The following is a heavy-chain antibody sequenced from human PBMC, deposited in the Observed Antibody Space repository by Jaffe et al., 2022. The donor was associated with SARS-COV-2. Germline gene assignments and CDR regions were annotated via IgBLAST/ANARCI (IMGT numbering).Heavy chain of an antibody. CDR2: ISSSSSYT. CDR1: GFTFSDYY. V-gene: IGHV3-11*06. J-gene: IGHJ2*01. Sequence: QVQLVESGGGLVKPGGSLRLSCAASGFTFSDYYMSWIRQAPGKGLEWVSYISSSSSYTNYADSVKGRFTISRDNAKNSLYLQMNSLRAEDTAVYYCAREDESSRVSGYFDLWGRGTLVTVSS. CDR3: AREDESSRVSGYFDL. D-gene: IGHD6-13*01.